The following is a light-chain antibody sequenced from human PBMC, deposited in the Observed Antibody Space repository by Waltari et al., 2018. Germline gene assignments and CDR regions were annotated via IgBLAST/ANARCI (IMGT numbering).Light chain of an antibody. J-gene: IGKJ2*01. CDR2: AAS. CDR3: QQSYNTPFT. CDR1: QGIDTF. V-gene: IGKV1-39*01. Sequence: DIQMTQSTSSLPASVGDRVIISCRASQGIDTFLMWYQQKPGKAPKLLIYAASVLQPGVPSRVRGSGSGTDFTLTISRLQPEDFATYYCQQSYNTPFTFGQGTKLEIK.